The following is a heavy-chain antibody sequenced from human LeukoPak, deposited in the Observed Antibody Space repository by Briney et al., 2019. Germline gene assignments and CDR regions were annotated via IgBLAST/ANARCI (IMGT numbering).Heavy chain of an antibody. CDR1: GFTFSNSA. J-gene: IGHJ4*02. V-gene: IGHV3-NL1*01. CDR3: AKIPVDTAMANVDY. CDR2: IDYDSSHI. D-gene: IGHD5-18*01. Sequence: AGGSLRLSCAASGFTFSNSAMNWVRQVPGKGLEWVSSIDYDSSHIYYADSVKGRFTISRDNSKNTLYLQMNSLRAEDTAVYYCAKIPVDTAMANVDYWGQGTLVTVSS.